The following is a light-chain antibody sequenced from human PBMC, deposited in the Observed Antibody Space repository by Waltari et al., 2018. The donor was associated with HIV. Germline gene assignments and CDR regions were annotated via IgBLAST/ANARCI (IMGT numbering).Light chain of an antibody. Sequence: EIMMTQSPATLSVSPGSRATLTCRASQNVNTNLAWYQQKPGQAPRLLIYGASTRATGIPSRVSGSGSGTALTLTISSLQSEDSVTYYCQQYNTWPFAFGGGTKVEIK. CDR2: GAS. J-gene: IGKJ4*01. CDR3: QQYNTWPFA. CDR1: QNVNTN. V-gene: IGKV3-15*01.